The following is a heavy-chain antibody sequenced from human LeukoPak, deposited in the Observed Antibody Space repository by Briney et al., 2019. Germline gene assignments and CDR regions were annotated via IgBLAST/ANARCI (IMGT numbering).Heavy chain of an antibody. J-gene: IGHJ4*02. CDR3: AKTHRIAVVKYYFDY. CDR1: GFTFSSYA. D-gene: IGHD6-19*01. V-gene: IGHV3-23*01. Sequence: GGSLRLSCAASGFTFSSYAMSWVRQAPGKGLEWVSAISGSGGSTYYADSVKGRFTTSRDNSKNTLYLQVNSLRAEDTAVYYCAKTHRIAVVKYYFDYWGQGTLVTVSS. CDR2: ISGSGGST.